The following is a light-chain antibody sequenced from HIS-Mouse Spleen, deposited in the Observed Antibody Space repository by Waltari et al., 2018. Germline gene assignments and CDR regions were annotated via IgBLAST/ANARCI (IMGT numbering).Light chain of an antibody. CDR1: SRDVGSFNL. Sequence: QSALTQPASVSGSPGQSITISCPGTSRDVGSFNLVSWYQQHPGKAPKLMIYEGSKRPSGVSNRFSGSKSGNTASLTISGLQAEDEADYYCCSYAGSGTWVFGGGTKLTVL. CDR2: EGS. CDR3: CSYAGSGTWV. V-gene: IGLV2-23*01. J-gene: IGLJ3*02.